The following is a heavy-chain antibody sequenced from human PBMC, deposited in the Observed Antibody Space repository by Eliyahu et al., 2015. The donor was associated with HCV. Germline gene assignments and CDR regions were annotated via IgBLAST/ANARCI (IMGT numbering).Heavy chain of an antibody. CDR2: ISSSSSYI. Sequence: EVQLVESGGGLVKPGGSLRLSCAASGFTFSXXSMNWVRQAPGKGLEWVSSISSSSSYIYYADSVKGRFTISRDNAKNSLYLQMNSLRAEDTAVYYCARASYDFWSGYFPTHYYYGMDVWGQGTTVTVSS. CDR3: ARASYDFWSGYFPTHYYYGMDV. CDR1: GFTFSXXS. V-gene: IGHV3-21*01. D-gene: IGHD3-3*01. J-gene: IGHJ6*02.